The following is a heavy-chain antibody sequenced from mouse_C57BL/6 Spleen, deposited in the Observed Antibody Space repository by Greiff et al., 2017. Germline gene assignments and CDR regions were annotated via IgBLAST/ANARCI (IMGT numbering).Heavy chain of an antibody. Sequence: QVQLQQPGAELVKPGASVKLSCKASGYTFTSYWMHWVKQRPGQGLEWIGMIHPNSGSTNYNEKFKSKATLTVDKSSSTAYMQLSSLTSEDSAVYYCARSEAVYGEYDNYAMGDWGQVASVTVAS. J-gene: IGHJ4*01. CDR3: ARSEAVYGEYDNYAMGD. D-gene: IGHD2-4*01. CDR1: GYTFTSYW. CDR2: IHPNSGST. V-gene: IGHV1-64*01.